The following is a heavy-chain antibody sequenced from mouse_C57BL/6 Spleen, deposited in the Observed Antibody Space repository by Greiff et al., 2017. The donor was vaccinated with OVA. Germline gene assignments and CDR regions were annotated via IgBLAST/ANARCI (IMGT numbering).Heavy chain of an antibody. D-gene: IGHD1-1*01. J-gene: IGHJ1*03. CDR2: ISLKSDNYAT. CDR1: GFTFSNYW. CDR3: KEYDGSSSYWYFDV. V-gene: IGHV6-3*01. Sequence: EVKLMESGGGLVQPGGSMKLSCVASGFTFSNYWMNWVRQSPEKGLEWVAQISLKSDNYATNYTVSGKGRFTFSRDDSKKSVYLQMIDLRAEDTGIYECKEYDGSSSYWYFDVWGTGTTVTVSS.